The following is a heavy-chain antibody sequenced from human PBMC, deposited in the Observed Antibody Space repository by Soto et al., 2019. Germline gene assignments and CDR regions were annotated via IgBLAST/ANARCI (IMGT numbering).Heavy chain of an antibody. D-gene: IGHD6-6*01. V-gene: IGHV3-48*01. Sequence: GSLRLSFVASGFSFGSYAMKWVLQAPGKGLEWVSHINSGSNLIYYADSVKGRFTISRDNAKNTLYLQMNSLRAEDTAVYYCASAYSSSASFFDYWGQGTLVTVSS. J-gene: IGHJ4*02. CDR3: ASAYSSSASFFDY. CDR2: INSGSNLI. CDR1: GFSFGSYA.